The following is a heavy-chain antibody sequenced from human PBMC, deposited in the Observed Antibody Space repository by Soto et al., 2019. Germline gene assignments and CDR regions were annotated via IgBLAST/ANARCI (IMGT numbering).Heavy chain of an antibody. CDR1: GGTFSSYA. Sequence: ASVKVSCKASGGTFSSYAISWVRQAPGQGLEWMGGILPIFGTAKYAQTFQGRVTITADRSTSTAYMELSSLRSEDTAVYYCARARGGCTGTSCYHYFYYGLDVWGQGTTVTVSS. V-gene: IGHV1-69*06. CDR2: ILPIFGTA. D-gene: IGHD1-1*01. J-gene: IGHJ6*02. CDR3: ARARGGCTGTSCYHYFYYGLDV.